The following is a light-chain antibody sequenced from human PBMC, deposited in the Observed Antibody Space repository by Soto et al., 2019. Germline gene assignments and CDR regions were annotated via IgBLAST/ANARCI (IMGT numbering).Light chain of an antibody. CDR1: SSDVGNYNL. J-gene: IGLJ1*01. Sequence: QSALTQPASVSGSPGQSITISCTGTSSDVGNYNLVSWYQQHPGKAPKLIIYEVSKRPSGVSNRFSGSKSGNTASLTISGLQAEDEAHYYCCSYAGTSTLYVFGTGTKLTVL. CDR3: CSYAGTSTLYV. CDR2: EVS. V-gene: IGLV2-23*02.